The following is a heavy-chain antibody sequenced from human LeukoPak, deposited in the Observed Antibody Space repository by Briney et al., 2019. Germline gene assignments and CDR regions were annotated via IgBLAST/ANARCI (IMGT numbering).Heavy chain of an antibody. D-gene: IGHD2-21*01. V-gene: IGHV4-59*12. CDR3: ARLHRRRGYFDN. CDR1: GGSISSYY. CDR2: IYYSGST. Sequence: SETLSLTCTVSGGSISSYYWSWIRQPPGKGLEWIGYIYYSGSTNYNPSLTSRVTISVDTSKNQFSLKLSSVTAADTAVYYCARLHRRRGYFDNWGQGTLVPVSS. J-gene: IGHJ4*02.